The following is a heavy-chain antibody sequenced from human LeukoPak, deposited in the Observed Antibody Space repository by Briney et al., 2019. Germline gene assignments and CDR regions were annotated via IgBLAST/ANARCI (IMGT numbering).Heavy chain of an antibody. CDR2: IIKDGSDK. J-gene: IGHJ4*02. D-gene: IGHD3-16*01. CDR3: TRELWPADY. V-gene: IGHV3-7*01. CDR1: GFTFSDYW. Sequence: GGSLRLSCEGSGFTFSDYWMGWVRQAPGKGLEWVANIIKDGSDKYYVDSVKGRFSISRDNAKNPVYLQMSGLRVEDTAVYYCTRELWPADYWGQGILVTVSS.